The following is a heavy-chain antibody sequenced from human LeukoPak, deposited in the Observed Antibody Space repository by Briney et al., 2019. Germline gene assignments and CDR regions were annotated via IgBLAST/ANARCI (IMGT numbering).Heavy chain of an antibody. Sequence: GGSLRLPCAASGFTFSSYAMSWVRQAPGKGLEWVSAISGSGGSTYYADSVKGRFTISRDNSKNTLYLQMNSLRAEDTAVYYCYNYYGSGSPTDYWGQGTLVTVSS. D-gene: IGHD3-10*01. CDR3: YNYYGSGSPTDY. J-gene: IGHJ4*02. CDR2: ISGSGGST. V-gene: IGHV3-23*01. CDR1: GFTFSSYA.